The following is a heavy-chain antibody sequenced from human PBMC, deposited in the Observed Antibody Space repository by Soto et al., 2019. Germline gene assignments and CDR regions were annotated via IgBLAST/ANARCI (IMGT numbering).Heavy chain of an antibody. Sequence: QMQLVESGGGVVLPGRSLRLSCAASGFPFSSYGLHWVRQAPGKGLEWVAVISYDGSNKYYADSVKGRLTISRDNSKNTLYLQMNSMRPEDTAVYYCATDWGGYSPDWYFDLWGRGTLVTVSS. CDR1: GFPFSSYG. D-gene: IGHD3-3*01. CDR2: ISYDGSNK. V-gene: IGHV3-30*03. CDR3: ATDWGGYSPDWYFDL. J-gene: IGHJ2*01.